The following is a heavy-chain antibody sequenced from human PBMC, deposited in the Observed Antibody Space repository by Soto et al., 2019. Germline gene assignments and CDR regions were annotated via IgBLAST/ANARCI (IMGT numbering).Heavy chain of an antibody. CDR2: ISGSRSTI. Sequence: QVQLVESGGGLVKPGGSLRLSCAASGFTFSDYYMSWIRQAPGKGLEWGAYISGSRSTIYYTDSVKGRFTISRDNAKNSLYLQMNSLRAEDTAVYYCARDRGSHSGWSMYYYYYMDVWGEGTTVTVSS. V-gene: IGHV3-11*01. D-gene: IGHD6-19*01. J-gene: IGHJ6*03. CDR1: GFTFSDYY. CDR3: ARDRGSHSGWSMYYYYYMDV.